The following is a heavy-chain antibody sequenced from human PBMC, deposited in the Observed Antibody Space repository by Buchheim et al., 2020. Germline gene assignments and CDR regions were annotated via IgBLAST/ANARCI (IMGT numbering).Heavy chain of an antibody. V-gene: IGHV4-31*03. D-gene: IGHD5-24*01. CDR3: ARVRRDGYNFRPKAEHFDY. CDR1: GGSISSGGYY. CDR2: IYYSGST. Sequence: QVQLQESGPGLVKPSQTLSLTCTVSGGSISSGGYYWSWIRQHPGKGLEWIGYIYYSGSTYYNPSLKRRVTISVDTSKNQFSLKLSSVTAADTAVYYCARVRRDGYNFRPKAEHFDYWGQGTL. J-gene: IGHJ4*02.